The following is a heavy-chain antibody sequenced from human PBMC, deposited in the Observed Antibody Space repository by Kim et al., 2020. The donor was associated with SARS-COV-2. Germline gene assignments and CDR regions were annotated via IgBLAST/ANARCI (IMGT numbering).Heavy chain of an antibody. V-gene: IGHV3-15*01. J-gene: IGHJ4*02. D-gene: IGHD3-10*01. CDR3: TTDPPRYYSWAVGY. CDR2: IKSKTDGGTT. Sequence: GGSLRLSCAASGFTFSNAWMSWVRQAPGKGLEWVGRIKSKTDGGTTDYAAPVKGRFTISRDDSKNTLYLQMNSLKTEDTAVYYCTTDPPRYYSWAVGYWGQGTLVTVSS. CDR1: GFTFSNAW.